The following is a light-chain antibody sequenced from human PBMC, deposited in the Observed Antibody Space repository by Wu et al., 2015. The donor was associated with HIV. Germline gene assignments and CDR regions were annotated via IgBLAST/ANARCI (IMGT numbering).Light chain of an antibody. J-gene: IGKJ4*01. CDR1: QGISSW. CDR3: QQLNTYPLT. CDR2: AAS. Sequence: DIQMTQSPSSVSASVGDRVTITCRASQGISSWLAWYQQKPGRAPKLLIYAASNTQSGVPSRFSGSGSGTDFTLTISSLQPDDFATYFCQQLNTYPLTFGGGTKLEIK. V-gene: IGKV1-12*01.